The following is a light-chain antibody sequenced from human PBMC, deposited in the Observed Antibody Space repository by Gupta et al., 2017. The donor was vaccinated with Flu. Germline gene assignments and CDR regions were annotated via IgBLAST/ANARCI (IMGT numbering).Light chain of an antibody. J-gene: IGLJ3*02. CDR3: SSYAGSNSWV. V-gene: IGLV2-8*01. CDR1: SSDVGGSKY. CDR2: EVT. Sequence: SVPISCTGTSSDVGGSKYVSWYQQHPGKAPKLMIYEVTKRPSGVPDRFSGSKSGNTASLTVSGLQAEDEADYYCSSYAGSNSWVFGGGTELTVL.